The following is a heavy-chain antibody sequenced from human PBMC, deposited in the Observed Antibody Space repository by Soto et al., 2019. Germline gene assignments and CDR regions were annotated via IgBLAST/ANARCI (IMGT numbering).Heavy chain of an antibody. J-gene: IGHJ4*02. V-gene: IGHV3-23*01. CDR3: ANGEEWRHYYDSSGPIPTPPNF. Sequence: SLRLSCAPSGFTFSSYAMRCVRQAPGKGLEWVSAISGSGGSTYYADSVKGRFTISRDNSKNTLYLQMNSLRAEDTAVYYCANGEEWRHYYDSSGPIPTPPNFWGQGTLVTVPS. CDR1: GFTFSSYA. CDR2: ISGSGGST. D-gene: IGHD3-22*01.